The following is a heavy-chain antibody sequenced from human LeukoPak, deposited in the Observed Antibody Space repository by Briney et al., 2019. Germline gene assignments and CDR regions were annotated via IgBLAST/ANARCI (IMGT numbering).Heavy chain of an antibody. CDR1: GYTFTGYY. CDR3: ARAYRARGIAVAGPTAYYFDY. Sequence: ASVKVSCKASGYTFTGYYMHWVRQAPGQGLEWMGWINPNSGGTNYAQKFQGRVTMTRDTSISTAYMELSRLRSDDTAVYYCARAYRARGIAVAGPTAYYFDYWGQGTLVTVSS. D-gene: IGHD6-19*01. V-gene: IGHV1-2*02. CDR2: INPNSGGT. J-gene: IGHJ4*02.